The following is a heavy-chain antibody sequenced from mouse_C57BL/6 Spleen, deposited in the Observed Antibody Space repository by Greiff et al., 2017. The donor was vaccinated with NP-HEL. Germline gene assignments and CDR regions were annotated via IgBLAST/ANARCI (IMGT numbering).Heavy chain of an antibody. J-gene: IGHJ2*01. CDR3: TRGESSGYFDY. CDR2: IDPETGGT. D-gene: IGHD3-2*02. V-gene: IGHV1-15*01. Sequence: VQRVESGAELVRPGASVTLSCKASGYTFTDYEMHWVKQTPVHGLEWIGAIDPETGGTAYNQKFKGKAILTADKSSSTAYMELRSLTSEDSAVYYCTRGESSGYFDYWGQGTTLTVSS. CDR1: GYTFTDYE.